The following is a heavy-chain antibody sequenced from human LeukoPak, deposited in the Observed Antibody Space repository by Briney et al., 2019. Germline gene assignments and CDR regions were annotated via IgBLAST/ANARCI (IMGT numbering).Heavy chain of an antibody. V-gene: IGHV1-18*01. J-gene: IGHJ4*02. Sequence: SVKVSCKASGYTFTSYGISWVRQAPGQGLEWMGWTSAYNGNTNYAQKLQGRVTMTTDTSTSTAYMELRSLRSDDTAVYYCARLMSYYDSSPFDCWGQGTLVTVSS. CDR1: GYTFTSYG. CDR2: TSAYNGNT. D-gene: IGHD3-22*01. CDR3: ARLMSYYDSSPFDC.